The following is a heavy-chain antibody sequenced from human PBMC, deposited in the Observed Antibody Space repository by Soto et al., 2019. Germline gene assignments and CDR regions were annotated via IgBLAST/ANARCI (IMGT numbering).Heavy chain of an antibody. CDR3: ARHGFSIVVVPAAQNYYYYYMDV. D-gene: IGHD2-2*01. Sequence: SETLSLTCTVSGGSISSSSYYWGWIRQPPGKGLEWIGSIYYSGSTYYNPSLKSRVTISVDTSKNQFSLKLSSVTAADTAVYYCARHGFSIVVVPAAQNYYYYYMDVWGKGTTVTVSS. CDR1: GGSISSSSYY. V-gene: IGHV4-39*01. CDR2: IYYSGST. J-gene: IGHJ6*03.